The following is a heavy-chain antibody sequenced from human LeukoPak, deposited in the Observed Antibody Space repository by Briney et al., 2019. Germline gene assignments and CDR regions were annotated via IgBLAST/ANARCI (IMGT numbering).Heavy chain of an antibody. CDR2: ISGSGGST. J-gene: IGHJ4*02. CDR1: GYTFSSYA. D-gene: IGHD6-6*01. Sequence: TGGSLRLSCAASGYTFSSYAMSWVRQAPGKGLEWVSAISGSGGSTYYADSVKGRFTISRDNAKNSLYLQMNSLRAEDTAVYYCARIETQDYSTSIWGQGTLVIVSS. V-gene: IGHV3-23*01. CDR3: ARIETQDYSTSI.